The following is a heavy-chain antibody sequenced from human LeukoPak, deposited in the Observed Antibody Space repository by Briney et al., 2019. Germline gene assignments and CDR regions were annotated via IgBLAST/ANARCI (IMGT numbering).Heavy chain of an antibody. Sequence: GGSLRLSCAASGFTFDDYAMHWVRQAPGKGLEWVSGISWNSGSIGYADSVKGRFTISRDNAKNSLYLQMNSLRAEDTALYYCAKGGGTMVRGVIRPPYYYGMDVWGQGTTVTVSS. J-gene: IGHJ6*02. CDR1: GFTFDDYA. D-gene: IGHD3-10*01. V-gene: IGHV3-9*01. CDR2: ISWNSGSI. CDR3: AKGGGTMVRGVIRPPYYYGMDV.